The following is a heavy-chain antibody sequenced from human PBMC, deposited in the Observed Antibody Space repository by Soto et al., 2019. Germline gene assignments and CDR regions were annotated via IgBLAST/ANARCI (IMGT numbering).Heavy chain of an antibody. CDR3: ARANSEHYDFWSGSLGGGVPYYHYGMDV. CDR1: WDTSTGFY. D-gene: IGHD3-3*01. Sequence: ASVKASCRASWDTSTGFYMHWVRQAPEQGLEWMGLINPNSGGTNYAQKFQGRVTRQRDTPIGAAYMELSRLRSDDTAGYYCARANSEHYDFWSGSLGGGVPYYHYGMDVWGQGTTVTVCS. CDR2: INPNSGGT. J-gene: IGHJ6*02. V-gene: IGHV1-2*02.